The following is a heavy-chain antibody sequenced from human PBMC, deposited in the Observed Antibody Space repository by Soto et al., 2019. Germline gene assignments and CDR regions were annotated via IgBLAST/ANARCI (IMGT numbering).Heavy chain of an antibody. CDR3: ARLPPHSGCLDY. V-gene: IGHV4-61*05. J-gene: IGHJ4*02. CDR1: GGSISSSSYY. Sequence: SETLSLTCTVSGGSISSSSYYWGWIRQPPGKGLEWIGYIYYSGSTNYNPSLKSRVTISVDTSKNQFSLKLSSVTAADTAVYYCARLPPHSGCLDYWGQGTLVTVSS. CDR2: IYYSGST. D-gene: IGHD6-19*01.